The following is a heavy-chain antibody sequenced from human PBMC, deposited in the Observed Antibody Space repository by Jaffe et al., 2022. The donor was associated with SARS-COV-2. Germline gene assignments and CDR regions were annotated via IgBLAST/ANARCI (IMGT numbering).Heavy chain of an antibody. CDR3: ARDGGYTSSLYY. CDR2: IYASGST. Sequence: QVQLQESGPGLVKPSQTLSLTCTVSGGSISSGGYYWSWIRQPAGKTLEWIGRIYASGSTNYNPSLKSRVTISVDTSMNHFSLKLSSVTAADTAVYYCARDGGYTSSLYYWGQGTLVTVSS. D-gene: IGHD6-13*01. CDR1: GGSISSGGYY. J-gene: IGHJ4*02. V-gene: IGHV4-61*02.